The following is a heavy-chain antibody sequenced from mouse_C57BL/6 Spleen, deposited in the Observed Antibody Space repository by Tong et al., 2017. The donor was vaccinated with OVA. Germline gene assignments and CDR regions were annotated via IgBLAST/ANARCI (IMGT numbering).Heavy chain of an antibody. CDR1: GYSITSGYD. CDR2: ISYSGST. J-gene: IGHJ4*01. D-gene: IGHD2-3*01. CDR3: ARAYDGYYGYAMDY. V-gene: IGHV3-1*01. Sequence: EVQLQESGPGMVKPSQSLSLTCTVTGYSITSGYDWHWIRHFPGNKLEWIGYISYSGSTNYNPSLKSRISITHDTSKNHFFLKLNSVTTEDTATYYCARAYDGYYGYAMDYWGQGTSVTVSS.